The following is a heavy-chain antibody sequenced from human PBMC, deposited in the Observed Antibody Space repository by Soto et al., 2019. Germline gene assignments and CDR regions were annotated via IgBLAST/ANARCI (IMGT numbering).Heavy chain of an antibody. V-gene: IGHV4-30-4*01. Sequence: RSLTCTVSGGSISSGDYYWSWIRQPPGKGLEWIGYIYYSGSTYYNPSLKSRVTISVDTSKNQFSLKLSSVTAADTAVYYCARELRYFEGFDPSGQGTVGTV. CDR2: IYYSGST. D-gene: IGHD3-9*01. J-gene: IGHJ5*02. CDR1: GGSISSGDYY. CDR3: ARELRYFEGFDP.